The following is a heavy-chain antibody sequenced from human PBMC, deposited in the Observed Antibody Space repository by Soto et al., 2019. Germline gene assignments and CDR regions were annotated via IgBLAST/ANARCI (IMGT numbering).Heavy chain of an antibody. J-gene: IGHJ6*02. Sequence: QVQLQESGPGLVKPSETLSLTCTVSGGSISSYYWSWIRQPPGKGLEWIGYIYYSGSTRYNPSLKSRVTISVVPSKNQFSLGRSSVTAAYTAVYYGARGSSTNDFYYCGMDVWGQGTTVSV. D-gene: IGHD2-2*01. CDR1: GGSISSYY. CDR2: IYYSGST. V-gene: IGHV4-59*01. CDR3: ARGSSTNDFYYCGMDV.